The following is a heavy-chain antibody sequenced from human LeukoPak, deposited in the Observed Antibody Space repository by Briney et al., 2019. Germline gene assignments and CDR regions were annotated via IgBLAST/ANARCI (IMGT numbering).Heavy chain of an antibody. CDR2: ISDLGAST. D-gene: IGHD6-13*01. V-gene: IGHV3-23*01. J-gene: IGHJ4*02. Sequence: GGSLRLSCAASGFTFSNYAMNWVRQAPGKGLEWVSVISDLGASTYYADSVKGRFTISRDNSKTTLYLQMNSLRAEDTAVYYCAKPRTIAVPGRSGFDSWGQGTLVTVSS. CDR3: AKPRTIAVPGRSGFDS. CDR1: GFTFSNYA.